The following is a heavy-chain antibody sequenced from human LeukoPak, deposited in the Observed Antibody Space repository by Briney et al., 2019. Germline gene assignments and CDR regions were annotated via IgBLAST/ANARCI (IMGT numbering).Heavy chain of an antibody. CDR1: GYIFTGYY. CDR2: INPNSGGT. CDR3: ARDKRGRSSSWYYDY. V-gene: IGHV1-2*02. J-gene: IGHJ4*02. Sequence: ASVKVSCKASGYIFTGYYMHWVRQAPGQGLEWMGWINPNSGGTNYAQKFQGRVTMTRDTSISTAYMELSRLRSDDTAVYYCARDKRGRSSSWYYDYWGQGTLVTVSS. D-gene: IGHD6-13*01.